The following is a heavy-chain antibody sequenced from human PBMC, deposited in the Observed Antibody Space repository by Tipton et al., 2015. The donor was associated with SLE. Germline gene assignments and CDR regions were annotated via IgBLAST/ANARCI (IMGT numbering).Heavy chain of an antibody. J-gene: IGHJ4*02. Sequence: SLRLSCAASGFTFGDYNMIWVRQAPGKGLESVAYINAASSAIHYADSVKGRFTISRDNVQRSLYLQMNSLRAEDTAVYYCASRVVAAAGTVFDYWGQGTLITVSS. V-gene: IGHV3-48*01. CDR2: INAASSAI. CDR1: GFTFGDYN. CDR3: ASRVVAAAGTVFDY. D-gene: IGHD6-13*01.